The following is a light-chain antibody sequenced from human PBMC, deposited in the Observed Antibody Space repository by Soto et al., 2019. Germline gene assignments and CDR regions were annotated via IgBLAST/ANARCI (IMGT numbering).Light chain of an antibody. CDR2: DAS. CDR1: QSVSNNY. J-gene: IGKJ3*01. V-gene: IGKV3-20*01. CDR3: QQQYGSPFT. Sequence: EIVLTQSPGTLSLSPGERATLSCRASQSVSNNYLGWYQQKPGQAPRLLIHDASSRATGIPDRFSGSGSGTDFTLTISRLEPEDFAVYYCQQQYGSPFTFGPGTKVEIE.